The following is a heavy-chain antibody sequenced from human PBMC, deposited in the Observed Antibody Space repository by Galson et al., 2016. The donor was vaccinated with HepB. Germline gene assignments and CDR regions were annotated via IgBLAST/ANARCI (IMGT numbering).Heavy chain of an antibody. D-gene: IGHD3-3*01. CDR3: ALPYHEIRGGYYEGFHS. Sequence: SETLSLTCTVSGGSISTSRKYYWGWIRQPPGQGLEWIGSLYYSGSTFYNPSLKSRVTISVDTSKTQFSLKLSSVSATDTAVYYCALPYHEIRGGYYEGFHSWGQGTLVTVSS. J-gene: IGHJ5*02. CDR1: GGSISTSRKYY. V-gene: IGHV4-39*01. CDR2: LYYSGST.